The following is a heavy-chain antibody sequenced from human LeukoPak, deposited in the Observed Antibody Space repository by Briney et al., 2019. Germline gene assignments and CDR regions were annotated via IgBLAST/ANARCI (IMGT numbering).Heavy chain of an antibody. Sequence: ASVKVSCKASGYTFNSHGITWVRQAPGQGLEWMGWISAYIGNTNYAQKFQGRVTMTTDTSTSTVYMELRSLRSDDTAVYYCARGSPPRRNYDSRGYYSYYFDYWGQGTLVTVSS. V-gene: IGHV1-18*01. D-gene: IGHD3-22*01. J-gene: IGHJ4*02. CDR3: ARGSPPRRNYDSRGYYSYYFDY. CDR2: ISAYIGNT. CDR1: GYTFNSHG.